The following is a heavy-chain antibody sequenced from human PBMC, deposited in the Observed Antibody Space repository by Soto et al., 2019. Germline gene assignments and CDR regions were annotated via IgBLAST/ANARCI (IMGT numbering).Heavy chain of an antibody. CDR1: GFTFDDYA. V-gene: IGHV3-9*01. CDR3: GKGLSIAAIDY. CDR2: LTWNRDRV. D-gene: IGHD6-13*01. Sequence: ESGGGLVQPGRSLSLSCTASGFTFDDYALHWVRQAPGKGLEWVSGLTWNRDRVDYAESVKGRFTISRDNARNSLYLQMNSLRDEDTALYFCGKGLSIAAIDYWGQGTLVTVSS. J-gene: IGHJ4*02.